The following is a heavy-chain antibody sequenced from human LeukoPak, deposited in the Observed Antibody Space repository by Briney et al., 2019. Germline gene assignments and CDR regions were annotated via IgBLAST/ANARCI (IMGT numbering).Heavy chain of an antibody. Sequence: GGSLRLSCVASGFTFSSYSMNWVRQAPGKGLEWVANIKQDGSEEYYVDSVKGRFIISRDNAKKSLYLQMNSLRAEDTAVYYCAREVAAAVVTHFDFWGQGTLVTVSS. CDR1: GFTFSSYS. J-gene: IGHJ4*02. CDR3: AREVAAAVVTHFDF. V-gene: IGHV3-7*04. CDR2: IKQDGSEE. D-gene: IGHD5-18*01.